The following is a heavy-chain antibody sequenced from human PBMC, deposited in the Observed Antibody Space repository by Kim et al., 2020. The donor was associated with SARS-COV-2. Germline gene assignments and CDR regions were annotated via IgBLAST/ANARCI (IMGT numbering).Heavy chain of an antibody. CDR3: ARNGVLRFGELFSHYYGMDV. Sequence: RFTISRDNAKNSLYLQMNSLRAEDTAVYYCARNGVLRFGELFSHYYGMDVWGQGTTVTVSS. J-gene: IGHJ6*02. D-gene: IGHD3-10*01. V-gene: IGHV3-11*06.